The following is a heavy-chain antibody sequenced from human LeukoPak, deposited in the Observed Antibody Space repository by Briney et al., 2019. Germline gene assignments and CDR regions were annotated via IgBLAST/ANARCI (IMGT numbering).Heavy chain of an antibody. V-gene: IGHV3-30*02. J-gene: IGHJ4*02. CDR3: ARGGRDIVVVPAARQLSYFDY. D-gene: IGHD2-2*01. CDR2: IRYDGSNK. Sequence: GGSLRLSCAASGFTFSSYGMHWVRQAPGKGLEWVAFIRYDGSNKYYADSVKGRFTISRDNSKNTLYLQMNSLRAEDTAVYYCARGGRDIVVVPAARQLSYFDYWGQGTLVTVSS. CDR1: GFTFSSYG.